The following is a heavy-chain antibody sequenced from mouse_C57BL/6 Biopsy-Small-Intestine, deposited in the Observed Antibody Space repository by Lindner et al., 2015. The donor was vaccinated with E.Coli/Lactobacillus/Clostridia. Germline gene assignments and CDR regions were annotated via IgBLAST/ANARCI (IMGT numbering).Heavy chain of an antibody. D-gene: IGHD3-1*01. Sequence: SVKVSCKASGYTFTSYALHWVRQAPDKGLEWMGWINTAYGNTKFSQKFQGRVTFTRDKSANAAYVEFSSLTSEDTAVYYCARGSYSGFPPFDYWGQGTLVTVSS. CDR3: ARGSYSGFPPFDY. CDR1: GYTFTSYA. J-gene: IGHJ4*01. V-gene: IGHV1-84*02. CDR2: INTAYGNT.